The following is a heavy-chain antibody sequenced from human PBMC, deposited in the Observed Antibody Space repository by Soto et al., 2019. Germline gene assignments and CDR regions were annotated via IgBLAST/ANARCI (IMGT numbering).Heavy chain of an antibody. CDR1: GGSVTNSSYY. Sequence: PSVTLSLTCTVSGGSVTNSSYYWGWIRQSPGKGLEWIGSVYYRGRSYSKSSVKSRVTISVDTSKNRFSLSLNSVTASDTAVYFCVSQRTTVPTQAYFDYWGPGALGTVAS. J-gene: IGHJ4*02. CDR3: VSQRTTVPTQAYFDY. D-gene: IGHD4-17*01. CDR2: VYYRGRS. V-gene: IGHV4-39*01.